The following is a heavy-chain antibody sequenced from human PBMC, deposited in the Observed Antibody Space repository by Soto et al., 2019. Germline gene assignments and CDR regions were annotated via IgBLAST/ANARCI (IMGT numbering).Heavy chain of an antibody. D-gene: IGHD5-12*01. CDR1: GFTFSTYG. CDR2: IWNDGSNK. CDR3: ARDFESGYDP. J-gene: IGHJ5*02. V-gene: IGHV3-33*01. Sequence: QVQLVESGGGVVQSGRSLRLSCAASGFTFSTYGMHWVRQAPGKGLEWVAVIWNDGSNKYYGDSVKGRFTISRDDSKSTVYREMNSLRVEDTAVYYCARDFESGYDPGGQGALVIVSS.